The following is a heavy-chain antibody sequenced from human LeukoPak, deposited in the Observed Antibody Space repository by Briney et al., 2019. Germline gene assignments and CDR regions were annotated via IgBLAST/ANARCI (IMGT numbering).Heavy chain of an antibody. CDR1: GGTFSSYA. Sequence: GASVKVSCKASGGTFSSYAISWVRQAPGQGLEWMGGIIPIFGTANYAQKFQGRVTITADESTSTAYMELSSLRSEDTAVYYCARGSFYGESSSHGVLEWLSHFDYWGQGTLVTVSS. D-gene: IGHD3-3*01. J-gene: IGHJ4*02. CDR3: ARGSFYGESSSHGVLEWLSHFDY. V-gene: IGHV1-69*01. CDR2: IIPIFGTA.